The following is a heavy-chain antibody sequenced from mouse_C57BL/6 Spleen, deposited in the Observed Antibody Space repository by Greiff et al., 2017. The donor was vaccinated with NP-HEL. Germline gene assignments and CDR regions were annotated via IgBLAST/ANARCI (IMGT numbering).Heavy chain of an antibody. Sequence: VQLQQSGAELARPGASVKMSCKASGYTFTSYTMHWVKQRPGQGLEWIGYINPSSGYTKYNQKFKDKATLTADKSSSTAYMQLSSLTSEDSAVYYCASYYGSSYWYFEVWGTGTTVTVSS. CDR3: ASYYGSSYWYFEV. D-gene: IGHD1-1*01. CDR2: INPSSGYT. V-gene: IGHV1-4*01. J-gene: IGHJ1*03. CDR1: GYTFTSYT.